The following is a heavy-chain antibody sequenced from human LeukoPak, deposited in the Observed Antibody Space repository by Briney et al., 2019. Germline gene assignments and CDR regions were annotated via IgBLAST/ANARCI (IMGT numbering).Heavy chain of an antibody. CDR3: AREAVFLYFDY. V-gene: IGHV1-46*01. CDR2: INPSGGST. J-gene: IGHJ4*02. CDR1: GYTFTSYD. Sequence: GASVKVSCKASGYTFTSYDINWVRQAPGQGLEWMGIINPSGGSTSYAQKFQGRVTMTRDTSTSTVYMELSSLRSEDTAVYYCAREAVFLYFDYWGQGTLVTVSS. D-gene: IGHD3-3*01.